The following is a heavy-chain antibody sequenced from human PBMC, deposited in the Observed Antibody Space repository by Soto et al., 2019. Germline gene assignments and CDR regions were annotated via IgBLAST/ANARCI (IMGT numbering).Heavy chain of an antibody. J-gene: IGHJ6*02. CDR2: IIPIFGTA. CDR3: ARGSYGYIDYYYGMDV. D-gene: IGHD5-18*01. V-gene: IGHV1-69*13. CDR1: GGTISSYA. Sequence: SAKVCCKASGGTISSYAISWVRQAPGQGLEWMGGIIPIFGTANYAQKFQGRVTITADESTSTAYVELSSLRSEDTAVYYCARGSYGYIDYYYGMDVWGQGTTVTSP.